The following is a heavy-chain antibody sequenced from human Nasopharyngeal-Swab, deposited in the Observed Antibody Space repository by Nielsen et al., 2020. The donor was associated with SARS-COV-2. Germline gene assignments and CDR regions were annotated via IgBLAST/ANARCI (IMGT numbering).Heavy chain of an antibody. CDR1: GYTFTSYA. V-gene: IGHV1-3*01. CDR2: INAGNGNT. J-gene: IGHJ4*02. Sequence: ASVKASCKASGYTFTSYAMHWARQAPGQRLEWMGWINAGNGNTKYSEKFQGRVTITRDTSASTAYMELSSLRSEDTAVYYCAREGYDFNFDYWGQGSLVTVSS. D-gene: IGHD1-1*01. CDR3: AREGYDFNFDY.